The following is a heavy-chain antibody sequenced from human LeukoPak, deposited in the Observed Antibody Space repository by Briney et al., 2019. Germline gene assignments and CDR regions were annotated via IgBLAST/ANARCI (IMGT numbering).Heavy chain of an antibody. CDR3: ATGGTDDY. J-gene: IGHJ4*02. D-gene: IGHD1-26*01. CDR1: GYTFTSSY. Sequence: ASVKVSCKASGYTFTSSYMRWLRQAPGRGLEWMGIINLSGGSTSYAQKFQGRVTMTRVTSTSTVYMELSSLRSEDTAVYYCATGGTDDYWGQGTLVTVSS. CDR2: INLSGGST. V-gene: IGHV1-46*03.